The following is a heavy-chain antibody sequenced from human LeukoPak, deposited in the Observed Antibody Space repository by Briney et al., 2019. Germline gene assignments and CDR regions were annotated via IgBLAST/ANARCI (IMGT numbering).Heavy chain of an antibody. J-gene: IGHJ6*03. CDR1: GYTFTSYD. CDR2: MNPNSGNT. V-gene: IGHV1-8*03. Sequence: GASVKVSCKASGYTFTSYDINWVRQATGQGLEWMGWMNPNSGNTGYAQKFQGGVTITRNTSISTAYMELSSLRSEDTAVYYCARATRDYYYMDVWGKGTTVTVSS. CDR3: ARATRDYYYMDV.